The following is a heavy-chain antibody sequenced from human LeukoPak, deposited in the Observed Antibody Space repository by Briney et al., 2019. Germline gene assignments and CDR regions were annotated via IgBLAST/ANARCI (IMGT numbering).Heavy chain of an antibody. Sequence: GGSLRPSCAASGFTFSSYGMHWVRQAPGKGLEWVAVISYDGSNKYYADSVKGRFTISRDNSKNTLYLQMNSLRAEDTAVYYCAKDRLPLERGYFDYWGQGTLVTVSS. D-gene: IGHD1-1*01. CDR3: AKDRLPLERGYFDY. CDR2: ISYDGSNK. CDR1: GFTFSSYG. J-gene: IGHJ4*02. V-gene: IGHV3-30*18.